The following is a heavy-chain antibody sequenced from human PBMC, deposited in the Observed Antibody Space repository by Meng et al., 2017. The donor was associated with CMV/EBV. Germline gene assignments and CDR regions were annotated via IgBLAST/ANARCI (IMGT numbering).Heavy chain of an antibody. Sequence: SVKVSCKASGGTFSSYAISWVRQAPGQGLEWMGGIVPIFGTANYAQKFQGRVTITTDESTSTAYMELSSLRSEDTAVYYCARSGVANFWFDPWGQGTLVTVSS. D-gene: IGHD1-1*01. V-gene: IGHV1-69*05. CDR3: ARSGVANFWFDP. CDR2: IVPIFGTA. J-gene: IGHJ5*02. CDR1: GGTFSSYA.